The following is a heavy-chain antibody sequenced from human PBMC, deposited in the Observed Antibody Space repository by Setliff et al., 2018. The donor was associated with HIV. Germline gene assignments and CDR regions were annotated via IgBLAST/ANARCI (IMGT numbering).Heavy chain of an antibody. CDR3: ARDRSSGGYTYGLIDH. CDR2: VYYDGST. CDR1: GGSISSYY. D-gene: IGHD5-18*01. J-gene: IGHJ4*02. Sequence: SETLSLTCTVSGGSISSYYWSWIRQPPGEGLEWIGYVYYDGSTKHNPSLESRVTISVDTSKNQFSLKVSSVTAADTAVYYCARDRSSGGYTYGLIDHWGQGRLVTVS. V-gene: IGHV4-59*01.